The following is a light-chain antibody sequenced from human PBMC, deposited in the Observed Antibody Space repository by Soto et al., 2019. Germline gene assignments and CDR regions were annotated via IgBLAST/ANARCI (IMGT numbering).Light chain of an antibody. J-gene: IGLJ3*02. Sequence: QAVVTQPPSVSGAPGQRVTISCTGSSSNIGAGYDVHWYQQFPGTAPKLLIYANSNRPSGVPDRFSGSKSGTSASLAITGLQAEDEADYYCQSYDSSLSTWVFGGGTKLTVL. V-gene: IGLV1-40*01. CDR3: QSYDSSLSTWV. CDR1: SSNIGAGYD. CDR2: ANS.